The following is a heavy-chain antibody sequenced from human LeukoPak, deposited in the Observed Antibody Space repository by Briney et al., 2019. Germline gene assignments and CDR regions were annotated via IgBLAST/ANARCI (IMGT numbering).Heavy chain of an antibody. V-gene: IGHV3-64*01. CDR2: ISSNGGST. Sequence: PGGSLRLSCAASGLTFSSYAMHWVRQAPGKGLEDVSAISSNGGSTYYGNSVKGRFTISRDNSKNTLFLQMGSLRVEDMAVYYCARVGPYGDYVNWGQGTLVTVSS. J-gene: IGHJ4*02. D-gene: IGHD4-17*01. CDR3: ARVGPYGDYVN. CDR1: GLTFSSYA.